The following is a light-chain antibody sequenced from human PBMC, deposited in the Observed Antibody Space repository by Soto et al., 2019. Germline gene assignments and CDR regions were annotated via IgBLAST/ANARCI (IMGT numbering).Light chain of an antibody. CDR2: DAS. J-gene: IGKJ5*01. V-gene: IGKV3-20*01. CDR1: QSVSSY. Sequence: DIVMTQSPDSLAVSLGERATINCKSSQSVSSYLAWYQQKPGQAPRLVIFDASNRASGMPERFSGSGSGTDFTLTIARLEPEDFAVYYCQEYDGAPITFGLGTRLEIK. CDR3: QEYDGAPIT.